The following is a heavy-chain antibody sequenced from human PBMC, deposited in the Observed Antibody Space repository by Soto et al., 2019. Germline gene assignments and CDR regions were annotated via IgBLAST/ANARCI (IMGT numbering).Heavy chain of an antibody. CDR1: GLTVSGSA. D-gene: IGHD3-16*02. J-gene: IGHJ3*02. CDR2: IRSKTNSYAA. Sequence: EVQVVESGGGLVQPGGSLKLSCADSGLTVSGSAVHWVRHASGKGLVWVGRIRSKTNSYAAAYAASVKGRITISRDDSKSTVYLQMNSLKAEDTPVYYCTSQLWELPFPRASHMWGQGKLVTVSS. CDR3: TSQLWELPFPRASHM. V-gene: IGHV3-73*01.